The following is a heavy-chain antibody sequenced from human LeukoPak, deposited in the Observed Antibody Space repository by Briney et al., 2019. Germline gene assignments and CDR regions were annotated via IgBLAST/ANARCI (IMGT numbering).Heavy chain of an antibody. J-gene: IGHJ4*02. Sequence: SETLSLTCAVYGGSFSGYYWSWIRQPPGKGLELIGEINHSGSTNYNPSLKSRVTISVDTSKNQFSLKLSSVTAADTAVYYCAFGGVIGPDYWGQGTLVTVS. CDR2: INHSGST. CDR1: GGSFSGYY. D-gene: IGHD3-16*02. CDR3: AFGGVIGPDY. V-gene: IGHV4-34*01.